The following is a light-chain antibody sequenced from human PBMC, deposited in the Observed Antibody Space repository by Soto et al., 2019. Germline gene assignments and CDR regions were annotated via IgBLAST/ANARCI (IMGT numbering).Light chain of an antibody. Sequence: DIQMTQSPSSLSASMGDRVTITCRASQNIDSFLNWYQKKPGKAPQLLIHTASTLQSGVPSRFSGSGSGTDFTLTISCLQSEDFATYYCQQYYSYPQTFGQGTKVDI. CDR2: TAS. CDR1: QNIDSF. CDR3: QQYYSYPQT. V-gene: IGKV1-39*01. J-gene: IGKJ1*01.